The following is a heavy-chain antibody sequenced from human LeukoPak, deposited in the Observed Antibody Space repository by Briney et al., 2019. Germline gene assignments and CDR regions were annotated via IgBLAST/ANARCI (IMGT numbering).Heavy chain of an antibody. CDR3: AKRAVPSATYYFNY. CDR1: GFKFSSYA. Sequence: GGSLRLSCAASGFKFSSYAMSWVRQAPGKGLEWVSDISGSGVSTYYADSVKGRFIISRDNSKNTLYLQMNSLTAEDTAVYYCAKRAVPSATYYFNYWGQGTLVTVSS. J-gene: IGHJ4*02. CDR2: ISGSGVST. V-gene: IGHV3-23*01. D-gene: IGHD2-2*01.